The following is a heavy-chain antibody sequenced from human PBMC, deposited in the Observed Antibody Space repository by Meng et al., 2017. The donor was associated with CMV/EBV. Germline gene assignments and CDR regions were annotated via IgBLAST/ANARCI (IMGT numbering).Heavy chain of an antibody. V-gene: IGHV4-34*01. Sequence: QVQLEQWGAGLLNPSDTLSLTCAVYGGSFSGYYWSWTRQPPGKGLEWIGEINHSGSTNYNPSLKSRVTISVDTSKNQFSLKLSSVTAADTAVYYCARGGNWFDPWGQGTLVTVSS. CDR1: GGSFSGYY. CDR2: INHSGST. CDR3: ARGGNWFDP. J-gene: IGHJ5*02.